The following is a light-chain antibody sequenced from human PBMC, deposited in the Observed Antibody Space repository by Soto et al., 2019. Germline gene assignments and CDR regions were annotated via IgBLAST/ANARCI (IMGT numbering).Light chain of an antibody. Sequence: QSVLTQPASVSGSPGQSITISCTGTSSDVGGYNYVSWYQQHPGKAPKLMIYEVSNRPSGVSKRFSGSKSGNTASLTISGLQAEDEADYYCSSSTSSDTLLFGGGTKVTVL. V-gene: IGLV2-14*01. CDR3: SSSTSSDTLL. CDR2: EVS. CDR1: SSDVGGYNY. J-gene: IGLJ2*01.